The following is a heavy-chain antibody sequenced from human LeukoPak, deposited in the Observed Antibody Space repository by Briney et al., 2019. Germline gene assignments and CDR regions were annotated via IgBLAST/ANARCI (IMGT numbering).Heavy chain of an antibody. CDR3: AKGSVAAVAGRELDAFDI. CDR2: ISGSGGST. V-gene: IGHV3-23*01. J-gene: IGHJ3*02. D-gene: IGHD6-19*01. CDR1: GFTFSSYA. Sequence: GASLRLSCAASGFTFSSYAMSWVRQAPGNGLEWVSAISGSGGSTYYADSVKGRFTISRDNSKNTLYLQMNSLRAEDTAVYYCAKGSVAAVAGRELDAFDIWGQGTMVTVSS.